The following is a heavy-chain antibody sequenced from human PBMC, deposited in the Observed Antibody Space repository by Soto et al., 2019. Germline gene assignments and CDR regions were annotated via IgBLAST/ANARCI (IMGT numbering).Heavy chain of an antibody. J-gene: IGHJ4*02. CDR1: GVTFRNYG. CDR2: ISHDGSDK. Sequence: QVQLVESGGGVVRPGRSLRLTCAASGVTFRNYGMHWVRQAPCKGLEWVAVISHDGSDKYYADSMKGRFIISRDNSENTLFLNMNSLKPEDTAVYYCAKENQHLVHDYWGQGTLVTVSS. D-gene: IGHD6-13*01. CDR3: AKENQHLVHDY. V-gene: IGHV3-30*18.